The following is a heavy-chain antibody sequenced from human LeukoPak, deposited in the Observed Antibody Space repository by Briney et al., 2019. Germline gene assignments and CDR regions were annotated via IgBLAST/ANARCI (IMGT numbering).Heavy chain of an antibody. CDR3: ARDGKGRYDLRENDS. V-gene: IGHV1-18*01. Sequence: ASVKVSCKASGYPFSIYGFTWARQAPGQGLEWMGWISAYNGNSDYAQKFQGRVTMTTDTSTSTAYMELKSLRSDDTAVYYCARDGKGRYDLRENDSWDQGTLVTVSS. D-gene: IGHD3-3*01. J-gene: IGHJ4*02. CDR2: ISAYNGNS. CDR1: GYPFSIYG.